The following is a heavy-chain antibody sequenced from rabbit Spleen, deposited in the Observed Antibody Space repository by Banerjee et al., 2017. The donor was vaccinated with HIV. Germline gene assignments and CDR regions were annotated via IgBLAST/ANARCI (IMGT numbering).Heavy chain of an antibody. CDR2: INAVTGKA. CDR3: ARDTSTSFSSYGMDL. Sequence: EQLEESGGGLVKPEGSLKLSCTASGFSFSNKAVMCWVRQAPGKGLEWIACINAVTGKAVYATWASGRFTISRTSSTTVTLHMTSLTAADRATYFCARDTSTSFSSYGMDLWGQGTLVTVS. J-gene: IGHJ6*01. CDR1: GFSFSNKAV. D-gene: IGHD1-1*01. V-gene: IGHV1S45*01.